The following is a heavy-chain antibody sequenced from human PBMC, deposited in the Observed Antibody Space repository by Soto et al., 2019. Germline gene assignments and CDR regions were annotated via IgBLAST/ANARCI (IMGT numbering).Heavy chain of an antibody. D-gene: IGHD3-3*02. CDR2: IYSSGNT. V-gene: IGHV4-4*07. CDR3: ESGHPFSDCFDT. Sequence: PSETLSLTCSVSGGTISGYYWTWIRQPAGKGLEWIGRIYSSGNTKYNPSLQSRVTMSLDTSNNQFSLRLTSVTAADTAVYYCESGHPFSDCFDTWGQGTLVTVSS. CDR1: GGTISGYY. J-gene: IGHJ5*02.